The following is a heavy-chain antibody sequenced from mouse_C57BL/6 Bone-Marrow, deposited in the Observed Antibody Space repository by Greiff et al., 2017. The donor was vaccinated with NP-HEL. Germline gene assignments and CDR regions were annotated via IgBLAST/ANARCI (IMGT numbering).Heavy chain of an antibody. CDR2: ISKGGSYT. J-gene: IGHJ3*01. CDR3: ARDRDYSNSLFAY. D-gene: IGHD2-5*01. CDR1: GFTFSSYA. V-gene: IGHV5-4*01. Sequence: EVQVVESGGGLVKPGGSLKLSCAASGFTFSSYAMSWVRQTPEKRLEWVASISKGGSYTYYPDNVKGRFTITRDNSKNNLYLQMSHLKSEDTAMYYCARDRDYSNSLFAYWGQGTLVTVSA.